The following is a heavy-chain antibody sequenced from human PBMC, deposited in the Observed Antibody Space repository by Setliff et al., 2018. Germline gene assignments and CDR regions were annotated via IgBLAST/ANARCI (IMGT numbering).Heavy chain of an antibody. CDR1: GFTFSTYR. Sequence: LSLSCAASGFTFSTYRMHWVRQAPGKGLEWVAVIWDDGGNKYHADSVKGRFTISRDNFKNTLYLQMSSLRVEDTAVYYCAKDVGRGSGYYYYTDVWGKGTTVTVSS. D-gene: IGHD2-15*01. J-gene: IGHJ6*03. CDR2: IWDDGGNK. CDR3: AKDVGRGSGYYYYTDV. V-gene: IGHV3-30*18.